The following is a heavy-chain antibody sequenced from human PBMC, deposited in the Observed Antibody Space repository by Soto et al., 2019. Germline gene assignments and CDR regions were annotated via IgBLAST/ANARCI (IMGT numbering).Heavy chain of an antibody. CDR3: ARESGAGATNWFDP. CDR1: GGSISSGGYS. Sequence: PSETLSLTCAVSGGSISSGGYSWRWIRQPPGKGLEWIGDINYSGSTYYNPSLKSRATISIDRSKTHFSLELTSVTAADTAVYYCARESGAGATNWFDPWGQGTLVTVSS. J-gene: IGHJ5*02. D-gene: IGHD1-26*01. CDR2: INYSGST. V-gene: IGHV4-30-2*01.